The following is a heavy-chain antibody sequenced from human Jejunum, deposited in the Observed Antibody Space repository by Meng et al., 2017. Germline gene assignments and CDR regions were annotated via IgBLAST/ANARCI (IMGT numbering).Heavy chain of an antibody. CDR1: GDSIHTFY. CDR3: ARHLNQHFDY. J-gene: IGHJ4*02. V-gene: IGHV4-59*01. CDR2: INYSGST. D-gene: IGHD1-14*01. Sequence: QVQLQESGPGLVKPSETPSLTCPGSGDSIHTFYWSWIRQPPGKGLEWSGYINYSGSTNYSPSLKSRVTISVDTSKNQFSLKLSTVTAADTAVYDCARHLNQHFDYWGQGTLVTVSS.